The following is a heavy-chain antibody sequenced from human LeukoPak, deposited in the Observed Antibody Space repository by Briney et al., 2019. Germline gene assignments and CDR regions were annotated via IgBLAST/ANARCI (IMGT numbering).Heavy chain of an antibody. V-gene: IGHV3-53*01. CDR3: ASPGFGDRAPLY. D-gene: IGHD3-10*01. Sequence: GGSLRLSCVASGFTFSSYAMSWVRQAPGKGLEWVSVIYSGGSTYYADSVKGRFTISRDNSKNTLYLQMNSLRAEDTAVYYCASPGFGDRAPLYWGQGTLVTVSS. CDR1: GFTFSSYA. CDR2: IYSGGST. J-gene: IGHJ4*02.